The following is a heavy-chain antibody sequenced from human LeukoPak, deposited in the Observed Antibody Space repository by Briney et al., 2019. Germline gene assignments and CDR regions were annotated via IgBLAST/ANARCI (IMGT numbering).Heavy chain of an antibody. J-gene: IGHJ4*02. D-gene: IGHD6-19*01. CDR1: GYSINNGYY. CDR2: IYHSGST. Sequence: SETLSLTCTVSGYSINNGYYWGWIRQPPGKGLEWIGSIYHSGSTYYKPSLKSRVTISVDTSKNQFSLKLSSVTAADTAVYYCARSKRAVAGVDYWGQGTLVTVSS. V-gene: IGHV4-38-2*02. CDR3: ARSKRAVAGVDY.